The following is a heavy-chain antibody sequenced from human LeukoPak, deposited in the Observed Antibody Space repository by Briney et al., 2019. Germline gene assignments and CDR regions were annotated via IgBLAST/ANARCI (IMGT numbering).Heavy chain of an antibody. V-gene: IGHV4-31*03. J-gene: IGHJ5*02. CDR2: IYYTGST. Sequence: PSKTLSLTCTVSGGSISSGGYFYYGWIRQHPGKGLEWIGYIYYTGSTYYDPSLKSRVSISVDTSKNQFSLKLSSVTAADTAVYYCARDRPNNWFDPWGQGTLVTVSS. CDR1: GGSISSGGYFY. CDR3: ARDRPNNWFDP.